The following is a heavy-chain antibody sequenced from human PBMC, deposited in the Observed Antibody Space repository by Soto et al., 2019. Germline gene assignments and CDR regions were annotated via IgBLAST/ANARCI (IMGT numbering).Heavy chain of an antibody. Sequence: PSETLSLTCAVYGGSFSGYYWSWIRQPPGKGLEWIGEINHSGSTNYNPSLKSRVTISVDTSKNQFSLKLSSVTAADTAVYYCARARRWSSGYYYLAFDYWGQGTLVTVSS. CDR1: GGSFSGYY. V-gene: IGHV4-34*01. CDR2: INHSGST. CDR3: ARARRWSSGYYYLAFDY. D-gene: IGHD3-22*01. J-gene: IGHJ4*02.